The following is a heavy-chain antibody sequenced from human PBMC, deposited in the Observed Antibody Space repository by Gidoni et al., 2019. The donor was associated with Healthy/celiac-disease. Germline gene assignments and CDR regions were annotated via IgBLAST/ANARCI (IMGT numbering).Heavy chain of an antibody. J-gene: IGHJ5*02. CDR3: ARRPLPYGSGSYSIIRDSWFDP. CDR2: IYPGDSDT. D-gene: IGHD3-10*01. V-gene: IGHV5-51*01. CDR1: GYSFTSYW. Sequence: EVQLVQSGAEVKKPGESLKISCKGSGYSFTSYWIGWVRQMPGKGLEWMGIIYPGDSDTRYSPSFQGQVTISADKSISTAYLQWSSLKASDTAMYYCARRPLPYGSGSYSIIRDSWFDPWGQGTLVTVSS.